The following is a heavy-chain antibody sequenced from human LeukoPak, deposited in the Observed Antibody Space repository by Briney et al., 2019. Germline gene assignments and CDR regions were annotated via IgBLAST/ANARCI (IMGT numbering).Heavy chain of an antibody. CDR3: AKVDGYNSGWYDS. J-gene: IGHJ5*01. Sequence: PGGSLRLSCAASGFTFSSYWMQWVRQAPGKGLEWVANIKQDGSEKYYADSVKGRFTISRDNAKNSLYLQMDILKPEDTAFYYCAKVDGYNSGWYDSWGQGTLVTVSS. D-gene: IGHD6-19*01. V-gene: IGHV3-7*03. CDR1: GFTFSSYW. CDR2: IKQDGSEK.